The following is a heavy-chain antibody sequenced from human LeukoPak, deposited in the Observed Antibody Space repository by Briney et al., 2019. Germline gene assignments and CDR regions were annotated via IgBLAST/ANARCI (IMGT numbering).Heavy chain of an antibody. D-gene: IGHD3-10*01. CDR2: LRGSDVNI. CDR3: AKAGGYYGSGSPDYFDH. Sequence: GGSLRLSCAASGFTFSSYAMTWVRQAPGRGLEWVSSLRGSDVNIFYADSVKGRFTISRDNSQNTVFLQMNSLRAEDTAVYFCAKAGGYYGSGSPDYFDHWGQGTLVTVSS. CDR1: GFTFSSYA. J-gene: IGHJ4*02. V-gene: IGHV3-23*01.